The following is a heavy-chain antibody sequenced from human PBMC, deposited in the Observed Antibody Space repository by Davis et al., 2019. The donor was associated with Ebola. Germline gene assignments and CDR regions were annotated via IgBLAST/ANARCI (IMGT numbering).Heavy chain of an antibody. Sequence: GESLKISCSASGFTFSSYAMHWVRQAPGKGLEYVSAISSNGGSTYYADSVKGRFTISRDNSKNTLYLQMSSLRAEDTAVYYCARSEYYDILTGIDAFDIWGQGTMVTVSS. D-gene: IGHD3-9*01. V-gene: IGHV3-64D*06. CDR3: ARSEYYDILTGIDAFDI. CDR1: GFTFSSYA. CDR2: ISSNGGST. J-gene: IGHJ3*02.